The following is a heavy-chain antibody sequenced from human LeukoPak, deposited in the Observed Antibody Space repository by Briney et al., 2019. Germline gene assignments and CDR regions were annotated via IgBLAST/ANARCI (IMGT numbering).Heavy chain of an antibody. J-gene: IGHJ5*02. CDR1: GGSISSSSYY. CDR3: ARISGGSCYH. D-gene: IGHD2-15*01. CDR2: ISTSGDTM. Sequence: LSLTCTVSGGSISSSSYYWGWIRQPPGKGLEWVSYISTSGDTMYHVDSVKGRFAISRDNAKNSLYLQMDSLRAEDTAVYYCARISGGSCYHWGQGTLVAVSS. V-gene: IGHV3-11*01.